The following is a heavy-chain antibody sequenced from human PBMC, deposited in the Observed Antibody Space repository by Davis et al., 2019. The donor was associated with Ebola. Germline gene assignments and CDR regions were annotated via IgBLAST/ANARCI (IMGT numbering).Heavy chain of an antibody. J-gene: IGHJ4*02. Sequence: SETLYLTCAVSGGSISSSNWWSWVRQPPGKGLEWIGEIYHSGSTNYNPSLKSRVTISVDTSKNQFSLKLSSVTAADTAVYYCARGTGWLLRPFDYWGQGTLVTVSS. V-gene: IGHV4-4*02. CDR2: IYHSGST. CDR1: GGSISSSNW. CDR3: ARGTGWLLRPFDY. D-gene: IGHD5-24*01.